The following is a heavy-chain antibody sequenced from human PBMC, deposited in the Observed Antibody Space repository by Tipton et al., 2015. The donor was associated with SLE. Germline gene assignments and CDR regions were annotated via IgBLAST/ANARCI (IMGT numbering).Heavy chain of an antibody. D-gene: IGHD1-26*01. J-gene: IGHJ2*01. CDR1: GGSISSYY. CDR3: ASFSGSGGY. CDR2: IYYSGST. Sequence: TLSLTCTVSGGSISSYYWSWIRQPPGKGLEWIGYIYYSGSTNYNPSLKSRVTISVDTSKNQFSLKLSSVTAADTAVYYCASFSGSGGYWGRGTLVTVSS. V-gene: IGHV4-59*01.